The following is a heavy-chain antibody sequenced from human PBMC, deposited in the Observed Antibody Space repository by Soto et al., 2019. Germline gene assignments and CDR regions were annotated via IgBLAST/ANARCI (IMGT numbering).Heavy chain of an antibody. CDR2: IIPIFGTA. V-gene: IGHV1-69*06. D-gene: IGHD2-15*01. J-gene: IGHJ5*02. CDR1: GGTFSSYA. Sequence: QVQLVQSGAEVKKPGSSVKVSCKASGGTFSSYAISWVRQAPGQGLEWMGGIIPIFGTANYAQKFQGRVTIPADKSTSTAYMELSSLRSEDTAVYYCAGTLYCSGGSCYSNNWFDPWGQGTLVTVSS. CDR3: AGTLYCSGGSCYSNNWFDP.